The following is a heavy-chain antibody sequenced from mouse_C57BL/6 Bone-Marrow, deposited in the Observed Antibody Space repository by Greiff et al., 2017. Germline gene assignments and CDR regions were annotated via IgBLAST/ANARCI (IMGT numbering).Heavy chain of an antibody. CDR1: GFSFNTYA. CDR3: VRQSNYGPHWYFDV. D-gene: IGHD2-5*01. Sequence: DVMLVESGGGLVQPKGSLKLSCAASGFSFNTYAMNWVRQAPGKGLEWVARIRSKSNNYATYYADSVKDRFTISRDDSESMLYLQMNNLKTEDTAMYYCVRQSNYGPHWYFDVWGTGTTVTVSS. V-gene: IGHV10-1*01. J-gene: IGHJ1*03. CDR2: IRSKSNNYAT.